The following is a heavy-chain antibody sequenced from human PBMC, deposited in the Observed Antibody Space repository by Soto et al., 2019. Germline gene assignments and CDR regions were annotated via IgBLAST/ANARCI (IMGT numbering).Heavy chain of an antibody. J-gene: IGHJ2*01. Sequence: QVQLVQPEAEVKKPGSSVKVSCKASGGSFGNLAISWVRQAPGQGLEWVAGIIPIYRASNYAEHFRGRSSLTLDEATATTYLQLSSLTSEASVTDYSATDTKDGYNSWFFDLWGRGTQVTVSS. CDR2: IIPIYRAS. CDR1: GGSFGNLA. CDR3: ATDTKDGYNSWFFDL. V-gene: IGHV1-69*01. D-gene: IGHD2-21*02.